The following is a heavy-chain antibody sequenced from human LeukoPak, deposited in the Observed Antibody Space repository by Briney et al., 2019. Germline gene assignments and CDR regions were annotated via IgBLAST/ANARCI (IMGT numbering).Heavy chain of an antibody. CDR3: ARSSGYYPIFDY. D-gene: IGHD3-22*01. Sequence: KPSETLSLTCTVSGGSISSYYWSWIRQPPGKRLEWIGYIYYSGSTNYNPSLKSRVTISVDTSKNQFSLKLSSVTAADTAVYYCARSSGYYPIFDYWGQGTLVTVSS. CDR2: IYYSGST. J-gene: IGHJ4*02. CDR1: GGSISSYY. V-gene: IGHV4-59*01.